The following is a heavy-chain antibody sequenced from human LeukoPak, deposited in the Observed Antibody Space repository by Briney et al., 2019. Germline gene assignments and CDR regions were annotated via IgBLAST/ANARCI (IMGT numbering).Heavy chain of an antibody. CDR1: GYTLTELS. V-gene: IGHV1-24*01. CDR2: FDPEDGET. Sequence: ASVKVSCKVSGYTLTELSMHWVRQAPGKGLEWMGGFDPEDGETIYAQKFQSRVTMTEDTSTDTAYMELSSLRSEDTAVYYCATDLTMVRGTYGMDVWGKGTTVTVSS. D-gene: IGHD3-10*01. CDR3: ATDLTMVRGTYGMDV. J-gene: IGHJ6*04.